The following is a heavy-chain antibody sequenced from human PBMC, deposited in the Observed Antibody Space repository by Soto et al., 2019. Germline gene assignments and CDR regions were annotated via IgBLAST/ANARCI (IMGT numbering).Heavy chain of an antibody. CDR2: ISAYNGNT. CDR3: ARDRGVVVVAANYRDFDY. D-gene: IGHD2-15*01. CDR1: GYTFTSYG. V-gene: IGHV1-18*01. J-gene: IGHJ4*02. Sequence: GASVKVSCKASGYTFTSYGISWVRQAPGQGLEWMGWISAYNGNTNYAQKLQGRVTMTTDTSTSTAYMELRSLRSDDTAVYYCARDRGVVVVAANYRDFDYWGQGTLVTVSS.